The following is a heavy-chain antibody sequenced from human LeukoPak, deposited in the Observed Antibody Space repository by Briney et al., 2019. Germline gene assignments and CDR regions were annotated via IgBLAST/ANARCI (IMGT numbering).Heavy chain of an antibody. CDR1: GGSISGSPYY. Sequence: SETLSLTCSVSGGSISGSPYYWGWIRQPPGKGLEWIGSMYYSGSTYKNPSLKSRVTISVDTSKNQFSLNVNSVTAADTAVYYCARGVDRTKIYSWGQGTLVTVSS. D-gene: IGHD5-12*01. CDR3: ARGVDRTKIYS. CDR2: MYYSGST. J-gene: IGHJ4*02. V-gene: IGHV4-39*07.